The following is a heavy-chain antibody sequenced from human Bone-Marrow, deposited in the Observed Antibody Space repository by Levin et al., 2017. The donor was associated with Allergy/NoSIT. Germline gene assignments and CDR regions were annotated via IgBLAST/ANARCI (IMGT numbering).Heavy chain of an antibody. CDR1: GFTFSHYG. V-gene: IGHV3-30*18. CDR3: AKSLSAYGSGSYDAFHI. D-gene: IGHD3-10*01. Sequence: GSLRLSCATSGFTFSHYGMHWVRQAPGKGLEWVTIISYDGTNKYYADSVKGRFTISRDKSKNTLYLQMNSLRTEDTAVYYCAKSLSAYGSGSYDAFHIWGHGTMVTVSS. J-gene: IGHJ3*02. CDR2: ISYDGTNK.